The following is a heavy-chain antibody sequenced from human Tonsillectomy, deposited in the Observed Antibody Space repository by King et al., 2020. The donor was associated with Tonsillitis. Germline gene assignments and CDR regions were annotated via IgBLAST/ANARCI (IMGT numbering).Heavy chain of an antibody. Sequence: QLQESGPGLVRPSQTLSLICSVSGDSLTSGGYFLRWIRQHPDKGLEWIGSIYHSGPTYHTPSLRSRLFMSVDTSKNQFSLRLTSVTAADTAVYYCARNRDYGDYVDFWGQGTLVAVSS. CDR2: IYHSGPT. J-gene: IGHJ4*02. V-gene: IGHV4-31*03. D-gene: IGHD4-17*01. CDR3: ARNRDYGDYVDF. CDR1: GDSLTSGGYF.